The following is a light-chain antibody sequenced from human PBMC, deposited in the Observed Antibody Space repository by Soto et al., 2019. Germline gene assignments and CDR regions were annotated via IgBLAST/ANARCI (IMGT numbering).Light chain of an antibody. J-gene: IGKJ5*01. Sequence: EIVLTQSPGTLSLSPEERATLSCWASQSISSNLAWYQQKAGQAPRLLIYAASNRATDSPARFSGSGSGTDFTLTTSSLEPEDFAVYYCQQRSNWPQIPFGQGTRLEIK. CDR3: QQRSNWPQIP. V-gene: IGKV3-11*01. CDR1: QSISSN. CDR2: AAS.